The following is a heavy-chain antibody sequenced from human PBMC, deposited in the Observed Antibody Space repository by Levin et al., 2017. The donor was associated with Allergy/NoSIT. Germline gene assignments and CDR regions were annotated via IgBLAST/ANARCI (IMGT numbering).Heavy chain of an antibody. D-gene: IGHD3-9*01. CDR2: IYHSGST. J-gene: IGHJ3*02. CDR3: ARRATLVLRYFDWLGAFDI. CDR1: GGSISSSNW. V-gene: IGHV4-4*02. Sequence: SETLSLTCAVSGGSISSSNWWSWVRQPPGKGLEWIGEIYHSGSTNYNPSLKSRVTISVDKSKNQFSLKLSSVTAADTAVYYCARRATLVLRYFDWLGAFDIWGQGTMVTVSS.